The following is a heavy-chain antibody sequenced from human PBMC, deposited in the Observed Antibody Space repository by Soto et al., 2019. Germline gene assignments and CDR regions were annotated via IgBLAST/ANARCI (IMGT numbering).Heavy chain of an antibody. J-gene: IGHJ4*02. Sequence: SETLSLTCAVSGCSISSGGYSWSWIRQPPGKGLEWIGYIYHSGSTYYNPSLKSRVTISVDRSKNQFSLKLSSVTAADTAVYYCARALSPAAAGPFDYWGQGTLVTVSS. D-gene: IGHD6-13*01. CDR3: ARALSPAAAGPFDY. CDR2: IYHSGST. CDR1: GCSISSGGYS. V-gene: IGHV4-30-2*01.